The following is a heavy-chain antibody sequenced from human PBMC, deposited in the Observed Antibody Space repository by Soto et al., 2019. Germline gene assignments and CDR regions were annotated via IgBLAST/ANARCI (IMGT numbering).Heavy chain of an antibody. J-gene: IGHJ5*02. Sequence: PSETLSVTCSVSGDSISNSRCYWAWIRKPPGEGLEWIGSIYHTGNAYYNPSLKSRVTISVDTSKNQFSLKLTSVTAADAALYYCARDFFDSSDYTTNWFDPWGQGTLVTVSS. V-gene: IGHV4-39*01. CDR2: IYHTGNA. D-gene: IGHD3-22*01. CDR3: ARDFFDSSDYTTNWFDP. CDR1: GDSISNSRCY.